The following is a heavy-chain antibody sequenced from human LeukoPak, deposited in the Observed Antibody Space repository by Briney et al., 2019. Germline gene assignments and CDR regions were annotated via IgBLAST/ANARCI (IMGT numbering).Heavy chain of an antibody. D-gene: IGHD1-26*01. Sequence: KPSETLSLTCTVSGYYISSVYYWGWIRQRPGKGLEWIGSIYHSGSTYYNPSLKSRVTISVDTSTNKFSLKLSSVTAADTAVYYCARLIVGATTKIYYFDYWGQGTLVTVSS. CDR1: GYYISSVYY. V-gene: IGHV4-38-2*02. CDR3: ARLIVGATTKIYYFDY. CDR2: IYHSGST. J-gene: IGHJ4*02.